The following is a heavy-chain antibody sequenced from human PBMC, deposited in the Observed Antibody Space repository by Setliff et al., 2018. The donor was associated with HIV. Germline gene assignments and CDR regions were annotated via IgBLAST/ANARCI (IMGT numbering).Heavy chain of an antibody. J-gene: IGHJ3*02. V-gene: IGHV3-74*01. CDR2: INGDGSST. D-gene: IGHD2-2*01. CDR3: ARVGCSSTSCYVHAFDI. Sequence: PGGSLRLSCAASGFTFSSSWMHWVRQAPGKGLIWVSRINGDGSSTRSADSVKGRFTISRDNAKNTVYLQMNSLRAEDTAVYYCARVGCSSTSCYVHAFDIWGKGTMVTVSS. CDR1: GFTFSSSW.